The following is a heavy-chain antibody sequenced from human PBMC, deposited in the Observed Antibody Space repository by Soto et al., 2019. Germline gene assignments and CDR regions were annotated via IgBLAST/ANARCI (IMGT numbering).Heavy chain of an antibody. CDR2: IYPDDSDT. Sequence: GESLKISCQASGYSFSDFWIAWVRQMPGEGLEWLGIIYPDDSDTRYSPSFLGQVTISADKSIKTTYLQWSSLKASDTAIYFCASSVLVTSTMNYFDLWGQGTLVTVSS. D-gene: IGHD2-8*02. CDR3: ASSVLVTSTMNYFDL. J-gene: IGHJ4*02. CDR1: GYSFSDFW. V-gene: IGHV5-51*01.